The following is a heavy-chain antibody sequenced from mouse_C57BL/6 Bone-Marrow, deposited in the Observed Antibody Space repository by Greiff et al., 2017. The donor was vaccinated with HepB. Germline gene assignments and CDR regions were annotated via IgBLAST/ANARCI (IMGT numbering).Heavy chain of an antibody. CDR3: ARLTDRFAY. CDR1: GYTFTSYW. D-gene: IGHD2-13*01. V-gene: IGHV1-69*01. Sequence: QVQLQQSGAELVMPGASVKLSCKASGYTFTSYWMHWVKQRPGQGLEWIGEIDPSDSYTNYNQKFKGKSTLTVDKSSSTAYMQLSSLTSEDSAVYYCARLTDRFAYWGQGTLVTVSA. J-gene: IGHJ3*01. CDR2: IDPSDSYT.